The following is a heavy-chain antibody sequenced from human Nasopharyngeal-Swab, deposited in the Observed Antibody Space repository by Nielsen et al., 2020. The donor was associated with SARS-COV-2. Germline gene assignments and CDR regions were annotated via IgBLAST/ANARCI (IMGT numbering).Heavy chain of an antibody. J-gene: IGHJ1*01. D-gene: IGHD1-26*01. CDR3: VRGPVEGATGYFQF. CDR2: IDMRGRTT. Sequence: GESLKISCATSGFTFSNYWMHWVRQAPGKGLEWVARIDMRGRTTTHADSVKGRFTISRDNAKNTLSLQMNSLTPADTAVYFCVRGPVEGATGYFQFWGQGTLVTASS. V-gene: IGHV3-74*03. CDR1: GFTFSNYW.